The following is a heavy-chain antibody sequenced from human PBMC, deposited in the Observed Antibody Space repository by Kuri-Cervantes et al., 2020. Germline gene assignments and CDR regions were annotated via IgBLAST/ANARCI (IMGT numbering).Heavy chain of an antibody. CDR1: GFTFSNAW. CDR3: TTDVENPPWLQLLSRY. J-gene: IGHJ1*01. CDR2: IKSKTDGGTT. D-gene: IGHD5-24*01. Sequence: ETLSLTCAASGFTFSNAWMSWVRQAPGKGLEWVGRIKSKTDGGTTDYAAPVKGRFTISRDDSKNTLYLQMNSLKTDDTAVYYCTTDVENPPWLQLLSRYWGQGTLVTVSS. V-gene: IGHV3-15*01.